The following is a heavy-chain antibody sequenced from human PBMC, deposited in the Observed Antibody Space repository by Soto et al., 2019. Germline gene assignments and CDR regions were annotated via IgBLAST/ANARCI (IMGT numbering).Heavy chain of an antibody. J-gene: IGHJ5*02. CDR1: GGSISSNY. CDR3: ARHATDDSGDYHSAHWFDP. Sequence: PSETLSLTCTVSGGSISSNYWDWIRQPPGKGLEWIGYIHYSGSTNYNPSLRSRVTILIDRSKNHFSLKLSSVTAADTAVYYCARHATDDSGDYHSAHWFDPWGQGTMVTVSS. CDR2: IHYSGST. D-gene: IGHD3-22*01. V-gene: IGHV4-59*08.